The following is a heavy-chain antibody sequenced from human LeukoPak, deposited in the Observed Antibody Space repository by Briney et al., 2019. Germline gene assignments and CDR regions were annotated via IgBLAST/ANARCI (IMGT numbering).Heavy chain of an antibody. CDR2: INHRGST. Sequence: SETLSLTCAVYDGAFTGYFWNWIRQSPGKGLEWVGEINHRGSTNYNPSLKSRLTISVDTSKNQFSLRLTSVTAADTGVYFCARDPTTVMTVPWYFDTWGQGTLVTVSS. CDR3: ARDPTTVMTVPWYFDT. D-gene: IGHD4-11*01. CDR1: DGAFTGYF. J-gene: IGHJ4*02. V-gene: IGHV4-34*01.